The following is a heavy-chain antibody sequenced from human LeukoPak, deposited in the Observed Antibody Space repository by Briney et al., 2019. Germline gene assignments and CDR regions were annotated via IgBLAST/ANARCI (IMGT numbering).Heavy chain of an antibody. D-gene: IGHD2-2*01. CDR2: IWYDGSNK. J-gene: IGHJ4*02. CDR1: GFTFSSYG. CDR3: ARDARTPDIVVVPAAMGLDY. V-gene: IGHV3-33*01. Sequence: GRSLRLSCAASGFTFSSYGMHWVRQAPGKGLEWVAVIWYDGSNKYYADSVKGRFTISRDNSKNTLYLQMNSLRAEDTAVYYCARDARTPDIVVVPAAMGLDYWGQGTLVTVSS.